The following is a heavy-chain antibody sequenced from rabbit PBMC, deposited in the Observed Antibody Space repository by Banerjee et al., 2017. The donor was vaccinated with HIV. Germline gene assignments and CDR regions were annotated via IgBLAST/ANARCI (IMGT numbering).Heavy chain of an antibody. V-gene: IGHV1S45*01. CDR2: IGIGSGTT. CDR1: GFSFSSGYW. J-gene: IGHJ2*01. Sequence: QEQLEESGGDLVKPEGSLTLTCTASGFSFSSGYWMCWVRQAPGKGLEWIGCIGIGSGTTYYASWAKGRFTITKASSTTVTLQMTSLTAADPATYFCARGGVGSTGYTYAFDPWGPGTLVTVS. CDR3: ARGGVGSTGYTYAFDP. D-gene: IGHD1-1*01.